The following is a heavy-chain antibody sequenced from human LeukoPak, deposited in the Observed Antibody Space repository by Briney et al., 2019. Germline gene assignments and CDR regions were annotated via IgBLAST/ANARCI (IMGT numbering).Heavy chain of an antibody. Sequence: PGGSLRLSCAASGFTFSSYAMHWVRQAPGKGLEWVAVISCDGSNKYYADSVKGRFTISRDNSKNTLYLQMNSLRAEDTAVYYCAKFFTGEYVRAFDVWGQGTMVTVSS. CDR3: AKFFTGEYVRAFDV. J-gene: IGHJ3*01. V-gene: IGHV3-30*18. CDR2: ISCDGSNK. D-gene: IGHD3-10*02. CDR1: GFTFSSYA.